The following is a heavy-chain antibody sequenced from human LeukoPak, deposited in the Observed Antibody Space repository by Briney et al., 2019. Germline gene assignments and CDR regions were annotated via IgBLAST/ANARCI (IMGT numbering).Heavy chain of an antibody. CDR1: GFTFSSYW. CDR2: IKQDGSEK. V-gene: IGHV3-7*04. D-gene: IGHD2-8*01. CDR3: ARVTDCTNGCQFDY. J-gene: IGHJ4*02. Sequence: PGGSLRLSCAASGFTFSSYWMSWVRQAPGKGLEWVANIKQDGSEKYYVDSVKGRFTISRDNAKNSLYLQMNSLRAEDTAVYYCARVTDCTNGCQFDYWGQGTLVTVSS.